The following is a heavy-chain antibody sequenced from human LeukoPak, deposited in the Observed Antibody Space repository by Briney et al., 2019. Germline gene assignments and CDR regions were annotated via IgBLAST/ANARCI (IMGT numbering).Heavy chain of an antibody. Sequence: PGGSLRLSCAVSGITLSNYGMSWVRQAPGKGLEWVAGISGSGGGTNYADSVKGRFTISRDNPNNTATLQMDSLRAEDTAIYYCAKDVNLGSFFGSSLGYYFDYWGQGALVTVSS. CDR1: GITLSNYG. CDR3: AKDVNLGSFFGSSLGYYFDY. D-gene: IGHD3-10*01. V-gene: IGHV3-23*01. J-gene: IGHJ4*02. CDR2: ISGSGGGT.